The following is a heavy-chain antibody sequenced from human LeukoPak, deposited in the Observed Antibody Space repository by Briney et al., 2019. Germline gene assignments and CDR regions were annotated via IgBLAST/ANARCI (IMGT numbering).Heavy chain of an antibody. D-gene: IGHD2-2*01. CDR3: AKGRSDLYCSSSSCYHWYFDL. J-gene: IGHJ2*01. V-gene: IGHV3-23*01. Sequence: PGGSLRLSCAASGFTFSSYAMHWVRQAPGKGLEWVSAISGSGGSTYYADSVKGRFTISRDNSKNTLYLQMNSLRAEDTAVYYCAKGRSDLYCSSSSCYHWYFDLWGRGTLVTVSS. CDR2: ISGSGGST. CDR1: GFTFSSYA.